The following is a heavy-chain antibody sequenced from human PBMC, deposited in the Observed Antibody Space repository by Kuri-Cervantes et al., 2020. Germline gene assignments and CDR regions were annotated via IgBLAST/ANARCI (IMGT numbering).Heavy chain of an antibody. V-gene: IGHV3-49*04. CDR3: TRDYGDYSANDAFDI. Sequence: GESLKISCTASGFTFGDYAMSWVRQAPGKGLEWVGFIRSKAYGGTTEYAASVKGRFTISRDDSKSIAYLQMNSLKTEDTAVYYCTRDYGDYSANDAFDIWGQGTMVTVSS. CDR2: IRSKAYGGTT. J-gene: IGHJ3*02. D-gene: IGHD4-17*01. CDR1: GFTFGDYA.